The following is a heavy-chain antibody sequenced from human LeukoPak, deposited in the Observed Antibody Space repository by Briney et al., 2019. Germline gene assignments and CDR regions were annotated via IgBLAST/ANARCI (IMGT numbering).Heavy chain of an antibody. CDR2: IYPGDSDT. J-gene: IGHJ5*02. Sequence: GESLKISCKGSGYSFTSYWIGWVRQMPGKGLEWMGTIYPGDSDTRYSPSFQGQVTISADKSISTAYLQWSSLKASDTAMYYCAASIAAAGHWFDPWGQGTLVTVSS. CDR1: GYSFTSYW. D-gene: IGHD6-13*01. CDR3: AASIAAAGHWFDP. V-gene: IGHV5-51*01.